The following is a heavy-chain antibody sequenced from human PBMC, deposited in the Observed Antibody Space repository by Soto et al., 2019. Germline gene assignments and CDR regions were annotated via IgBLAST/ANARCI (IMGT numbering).Heavy chain of an antibody. V-gene: IGHV4-59*08. CDR2: IYYSGST. J-gene: IGHJ4*02. CDR3: ARRWGSVFDF. CDR1: GGSIRSYY. Sequence: PSETLSLTCTVSGGSIRSYYWSWIRQPPGKGLEWIGYIYYSGSTNYNPSLKSRVTISVDTSKNQFSLKLSSVTAADTAVYYCARRWGSVFDFWGQGTLVTVS. D-gene: IGHD3-10*01.